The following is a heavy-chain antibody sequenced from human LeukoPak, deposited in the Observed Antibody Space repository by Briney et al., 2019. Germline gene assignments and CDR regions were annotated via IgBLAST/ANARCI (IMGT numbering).Heavy chain of an antibody. J-gene: IGHJ4*02. CDR1: GGSFSGYY. D-gene: IGHD3-3*01. V-gene: IGHV4-34*01. Sequence: SETLSLTCAVYGGSFSGYYWSWIRQPPGKGLEWIGEINHSGSTNYNLSLKSRVTISVDTSKNQFSLKLSSVTAADTAVYYCARFRDYDFWSGYKYYFDYWGQGTLVTVSS. CDR2: INHSGST. CDR3: ARFRDYDFWSGYKYYFDY.